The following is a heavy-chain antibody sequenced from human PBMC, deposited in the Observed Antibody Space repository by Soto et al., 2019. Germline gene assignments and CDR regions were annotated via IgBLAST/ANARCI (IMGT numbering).Heavy chain of an antibody. J-gene: IGHJ4*02. V-gene: IGHV4-39*01. Sequence: PSDTLSITCIVSGGSVYSNGHYWCLIRQPPGKGLEWIGSIDNNGVTNYNSSLKSRVTISRDTSKNQFSLRLTSVTAADTAVYYCGKILVGATGHTDADSWGPGTLVTVSS. D-gene: IGHD2-15*01. CDR3: GKILVGATGHTDADS. CDR1: GGSVYSNGHY. CDR2: IDNNGVT.